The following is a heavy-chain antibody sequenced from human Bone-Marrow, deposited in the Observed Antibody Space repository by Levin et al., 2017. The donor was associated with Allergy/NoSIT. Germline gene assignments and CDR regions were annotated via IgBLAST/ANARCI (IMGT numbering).Heavy chain of an antibody. Sequence: PSETLSLTCLVSGGSISSSYWTWIRQPAGKGLEWVGHVYITGNTKYNPSLDSRVTMSIDTSQSQFSLKLTSMTAADTAVYYCARSKSGGYSYGLWYFDLWGRGTLVTVSS. V-gene: IGHV4-4*07. CDR3: ARSKSGGYSYGLWYFDL. J-gene: IGHJ2*01. D-gene: IGHD5-18*01. CDR1: GGSISSSY. CDR2: VYITGNT.